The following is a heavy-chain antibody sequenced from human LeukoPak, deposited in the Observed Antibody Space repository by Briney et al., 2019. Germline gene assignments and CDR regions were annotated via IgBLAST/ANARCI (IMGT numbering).Heavy chain of an antibody. CDR2: IRSSGSTI. D-gene: IGHD6-19*01. J-gene: IGHJ4*02. CDR1: GFTVSSSY. Sequence: PGGSLRLSCAASGFTVSSSYMSWVSQAPGRGLEWVTYIRSSGSTIYYADSVKGRFTISRDNAKNSLYLQMDSLRAEDTAVYYCARDSSQYSSAWYDYWGQGTLVTVSS. V-gene: IGHV3-48*01. CDR3: ARDSSQYSSAWYDY.